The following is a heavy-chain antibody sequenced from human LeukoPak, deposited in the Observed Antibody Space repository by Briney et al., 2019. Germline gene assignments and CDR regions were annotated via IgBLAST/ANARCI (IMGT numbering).Heavy chain of an antibody. Sequence: PGGPLRLSCGASGFPLSSYWMHWVRDAPGKGVVGVSRMNRDESHTMCGVCVKGRFTISRDNAKNTLYLQMNSLRAEDRADYICLGSNIAAVGGQGTPVTVSP. CDR1: GFPLSSYW. D-gene: IGHD6-13*01. CDR2: MNRDESHT. CDR3: LGSNIAAV. J-gene: IGHJ4*02. V-gene: IGHV3-74*03.